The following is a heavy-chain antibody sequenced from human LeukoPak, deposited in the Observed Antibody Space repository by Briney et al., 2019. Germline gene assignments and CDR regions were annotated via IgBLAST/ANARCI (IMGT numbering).Heavy chain of an antibody. V-gene: IGHV3-53*01. D-gene: IGHD2-15*01. CDR1: GFTFSNAW. CDR2: VYYDGST. CDR3: ASPGYCSGSVCYSGYFQH. Sequence: PGGSLRLSCAASGFTFSNAWMSWVRQAPGKGLEWVSVVYYDGSTYYADSVKGRFTISRDSSKNILYLQMNYLRADDTAVYYCASPGYCSGSVCYSGYFQHWGQGTLVTVSS. J-gene: IGHJ1*01.